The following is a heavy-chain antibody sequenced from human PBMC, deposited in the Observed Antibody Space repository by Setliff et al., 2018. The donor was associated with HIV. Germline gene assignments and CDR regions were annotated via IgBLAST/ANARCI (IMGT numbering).Heavy chain of an antibody. D-gene: IGHD2-2*01. Sequence: ASVKVSCKTSGYTFKTYGINWVRQAPGQGLEWMGWTTAYNGHTNYAQKLQGRVTMTTDTSTSTTYMELTSLRSDDTAVYYCARWPCGRATCYDSPYNWFDPWGQGTLVTVPQ. V-gene: IGHV1-18*01. J-gene: IGHJ5*02. CDR1: GYTFKTYG. CDR2: TTAYNGHT. CDR3: ARWPCGRATCYDSPYNWFDP.